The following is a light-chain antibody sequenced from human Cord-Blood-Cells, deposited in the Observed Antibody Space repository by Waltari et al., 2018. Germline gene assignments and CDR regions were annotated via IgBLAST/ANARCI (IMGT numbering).Light chain of an antibody. J-gene: IGKJ5*01. CDR3: MQALQTPIT. CDR2: LGS. Sequence: DIVMTQSPLSLPVPPGEPASISCRSSQSLLHSNGYNYLDWYLQKPGQSPQLLIYLGSNRASGVPDRFSGSGSGTDFTLKISRVEAEDVGVYYCMQALQTPITFGQGTRQEIK. CDR1: QSLLHSNGYNY. V-gene: IGKV2-28*01.